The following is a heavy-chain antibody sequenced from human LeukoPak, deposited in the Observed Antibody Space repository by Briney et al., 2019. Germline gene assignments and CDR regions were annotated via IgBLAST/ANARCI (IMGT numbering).Heavy chain of an antibody. V-gene: IGHV3-48*03. D-gene: IGHD3-10*01. J-gene: IGHJ4*02. CDR2: ISGSGTSM. CDR1: GFTFSNYE. CDR3: ARETYYGSGSYSDFALDY. Sequence: GGSLRLSCAASGFTFSNYEINWVRQAPGRGLEWISYISGSGTSMYHANSVKGRFTISRDNAKNSVYLQMNSLRAEDTAVYYCARETYYGSGSYSDFALDYWGQGTLVTVSS.